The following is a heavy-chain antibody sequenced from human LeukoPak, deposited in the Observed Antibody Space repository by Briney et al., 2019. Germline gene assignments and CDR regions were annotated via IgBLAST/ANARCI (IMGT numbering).Heavy chain of an antibody. D-gene: IGHD3-22*01. CDR2: INPNSGGT. CDR3: ARVEFDSSGYYSLPFDY. V-gene: IGHV1-2*02. Sequence: ASVKVSCKASGYTFTGYYMHWVRQAPGQGLEWMGWINPNSGGTNYAQEFQGRVTMTRDTSISTAYMELSRLRSDDTAVYYCARVEFDSSGYYSLPFDYWGQGTLVTVSS. CDR1: GYTFTGYY. J-gene: IGHJ4*02.